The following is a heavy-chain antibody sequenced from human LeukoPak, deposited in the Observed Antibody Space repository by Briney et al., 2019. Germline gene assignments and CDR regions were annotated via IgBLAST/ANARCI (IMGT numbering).Heavy chain of an antibody. CDR2: MNPNSGNT. CDR1: GYTFTSYD. D-gene: IGHD6-13*01. CDR3: ARGLRREQQLLRAFDY. V-gene: IGHV1-8*01. J-gene: IGHJ4*02. Sequence: ASVKVSCKASGYTFTSYDINWVRQATGQGLEWMGWMNPNSGNTGSAQKFQGIVTMTSNTSISTAYMELSSLRSEDTAVYYCARGLRREQQLLRAFDYWGQGTPVTVSS.